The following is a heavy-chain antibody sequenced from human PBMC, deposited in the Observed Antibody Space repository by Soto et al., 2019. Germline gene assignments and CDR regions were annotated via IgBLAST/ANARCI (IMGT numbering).Heavy chain of an antibody. CDR3: ARSGYSSGWYHWYFDF. D-gene: IGHD6-19*01. V-gene: IGHV1-3*01. CDR1: GYNFSNYG. J-gene: IGHJ2*01. Sequence: QVHLVQSGAEVKKPGASVKLYCKASGYNFSNYGIHWVRQAPGQRLEWMGWINAGNGNTKYSEKFQGRVTMTRDTSASTGYMELSSLRSDDTTVYFCARSGYSSGWYHWYFDFWGRGTLVTVSS. CDR2: INAGNGNT.